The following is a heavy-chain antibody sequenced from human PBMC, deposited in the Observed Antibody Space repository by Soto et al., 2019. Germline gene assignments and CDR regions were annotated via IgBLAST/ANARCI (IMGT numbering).Heavy chain of an antibody. V-gene: IGHV1-2*02. CDR1: GYTFTGYY. CDR2: INPNSGGT. J-gene: IGHJ6*02. CDR3: ASVGRSPHPLYYYYYRMDV. Sequence: APVKVSCKASGYTFTGYYMQWVRQAPGQGLEWMGWINPNSGGTNYAQKFQGRVTMTRDTSISTAYMELSRLRSDDTAVYYCASVGRSPHPLYYYYYRMDVWGQGTTVTVSS.